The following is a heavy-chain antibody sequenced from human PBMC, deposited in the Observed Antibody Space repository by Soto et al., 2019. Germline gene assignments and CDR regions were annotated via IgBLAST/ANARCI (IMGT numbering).Heavy chain of an antibody. CDR3: ARDRDNSNWPNFDF. Sequence: SVKVSCKASGDTFSIYTISWVRQAPGQGLEWMGRVIPIFDITSYTQRFQGRVTITADKSTTTVYKEMSSLRSEDTAVYYCARDRDNSNWPNFDFWGQGTLVTVSS. V-gene: IGHV1-69*02. J-gene: IGHJ4*02. CDR1: GDTFSIYT. D-gene: IGHD6-13*01. CDR2: VIPIFDIT.